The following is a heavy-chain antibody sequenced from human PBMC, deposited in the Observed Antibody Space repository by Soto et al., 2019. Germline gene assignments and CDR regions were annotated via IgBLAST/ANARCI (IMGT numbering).Heavy chain of an antibody. CDR1: GGSISSGGYY. CDR2: IYYSGST. Sequence: QVQLQESGPGLVKPSQTLSLTCTVSGGSISSGGYYWSWIRQHPGKGLEWIGYIYYSGSTYYNPSLKSRVTISVDTSKNQFSLKLSSVTAADTAVYYCARGNYYDRSGYYPVYYFDYWGQGTLVTVSS. CDR3: ARGNYYDRSGYYPVYYFDY. V-gene: IGHV4-31*03. D-gene: IGHD3-22*01. J-gene: IGHJ4*02.